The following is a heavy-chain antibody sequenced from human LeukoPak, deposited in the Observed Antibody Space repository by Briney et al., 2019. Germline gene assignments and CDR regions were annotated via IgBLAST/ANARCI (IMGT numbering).Heavy chain of an antibody. V-gene: IGHV3-64D*06. J-gene: IGHJ3*01. Sequence: GGSLRLSCSGSGFAFSNYAIHWVRQAPGKGLEYVSAINNDGLSTYYADPVKGRFTITRDDSKNTLHLQMSSLRADDTAVYYCVKSHRNTTACPSRAFDVWGQGTVVAVSS. CDR1: GFAFSNYA. CDR3: VKSHRNTTACPSRAFDV. D-gene: IGHD3-16*02. CDR2: INNDGLST.